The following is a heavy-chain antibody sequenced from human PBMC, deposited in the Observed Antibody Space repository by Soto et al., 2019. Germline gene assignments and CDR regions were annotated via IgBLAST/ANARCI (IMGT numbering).Heavy chain of an antibody. CDR1: GFAFSNYA. CDR3: IVEGYSSSWYYN. J-gene: IGHJ4*02. D-gene: IGHD6-13*01. V-gene: IGHV3-23*01. Sequence: PGGSLRLSCAASGFAFSNYAMSWVRQAPGKGLQWVSAITGSSGTTYYTDSVEGRFTISRDNSKNTLYLQMNSLRPEDTAVYYCIVEGYSSSWYYNWGQGT. CDR2: ITGSSGTT.